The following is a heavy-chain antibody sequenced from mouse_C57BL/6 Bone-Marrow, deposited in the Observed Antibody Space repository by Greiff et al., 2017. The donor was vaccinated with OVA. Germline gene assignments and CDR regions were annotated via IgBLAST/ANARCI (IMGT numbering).Heavy chain of an antibody. V-gene: IGHV14-3*01. Sequence: VQLQQSVAELVRPGASVKLSSPPSAFNIKTTYMHWVKQRPEQGLEWIGRIDPANGNTKYAPKFQGKATITADTSSNTAYLQLSSLTSEDTAIYYCARDLLWYLYYYAMDYWGQGTSVTVSS. CDR1: AFNIKTTY. CDR2: IDPANGNT. D-gene: IGHD2-1*01. J-gene: IGHJ4*01. CDR3: ARDLLWYLYYYAMDY.